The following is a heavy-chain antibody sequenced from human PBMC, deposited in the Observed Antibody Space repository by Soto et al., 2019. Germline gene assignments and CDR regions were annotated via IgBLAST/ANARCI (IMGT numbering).Heavy chain of an antibody. CDR3: ARDSGYGSGNSVNHYLDC. CDR2: ISSSGYI. V-gene: IGHV3-21*01. D-gene: IGHD3-10*01. J-gene: IGHJ4*01. CDR1: GFNLSSYA. Sequence: PGGSLRLSCSASGFNLSSYAMHWVRQAPGKRLEWLSSISSSGYIFSTDSVRGRFTISRDNAKNSVYLQINSLRAEDTAVYYCARDSGYGSGNSVNHYLDCWGRGTLVTVSS.